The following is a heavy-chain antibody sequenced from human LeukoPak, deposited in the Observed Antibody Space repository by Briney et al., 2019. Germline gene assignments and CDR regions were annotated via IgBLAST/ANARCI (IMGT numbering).Heavy chain of an antibody. CDR3: AKKTADYYYMDV. CDR1: VFTFSTYG. J-gene: IGHJ6*03. CDR2: VWSDGSNK. Sequence: GGSLRLSCAPSVFTFSTYGMHWVRQAPGKGLEWVSFVWSDGSNKYYTDSVKGRFTIYRDNSKNTLYLQMNSVRGEDTAVYYCAKKTADYYYMDVWGKGTTVTVSS. V-gene: IGHV3-30*02.